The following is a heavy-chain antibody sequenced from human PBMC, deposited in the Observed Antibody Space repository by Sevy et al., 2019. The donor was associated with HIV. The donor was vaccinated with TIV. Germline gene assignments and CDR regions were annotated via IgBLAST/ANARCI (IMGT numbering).Heavy chain of an antibody. CDR3: AKELAGPGRRYFDY. Sequence: GGSLRLSCTASGFTFSNFGMHWVRQVPGKGLEWVTFIRYDGSDKYYAASVKGRFTISRDDSKNTVYLQMDSLRAEDTAIYYCAKELAGPGRRYFDYWGQGTLVTVSS. J-gene: IGHJ4*02. CDR2: IRYDGSDK. V-gene: IGHV3-30*02. CDR1: GFTFSNFG. D-gene: IGHD6-13*01.